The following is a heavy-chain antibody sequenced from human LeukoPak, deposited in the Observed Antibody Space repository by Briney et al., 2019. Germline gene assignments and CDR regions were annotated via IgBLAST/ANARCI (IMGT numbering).Heavy chain of an antibody. CDR1: GFTFSSYS. D-gene: IGHD5-24*01. Sequence: PGGSLRLSCAASGFTFSSYSMSWVRQAPGKGLEWVSYITSTSSTVYYADSVKGRFTASRDNAKNSLYLQMNSLRDEDTAMFYCARVGDGYSVNYFDFWGQGTLVTVSS. CDR2: ITSTSSTV. J-gene: IGHJ4*02. V-gene: IGHV3-48*02. CDR3: ARVGDGYSVNYFDF.